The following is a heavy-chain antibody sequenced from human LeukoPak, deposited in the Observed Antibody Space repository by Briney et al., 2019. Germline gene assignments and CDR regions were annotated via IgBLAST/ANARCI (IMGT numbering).Heavy chain of an antibody. CDR1: GFTFSDYY. CDR3: ARQEQWLVPLNY. Sequence: PGGSLRLSCAASGFTFSDYYTSWIRQAPGKGLEWVSYISSSGSTIYYADSVKGRFTISRDNAKNSLYLQMNSLRAEDTAVYYCARQEQWLVPLNYWGQGTLVTVSS. J-gene: IGHJ4*02. D-gene: IGHD6-19*01. V-gene: IGHV3-11*01. CDR2: ISSSGSTI.